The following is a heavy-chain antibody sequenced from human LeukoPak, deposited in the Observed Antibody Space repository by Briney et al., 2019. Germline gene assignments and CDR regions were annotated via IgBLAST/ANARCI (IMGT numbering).Heavy chain of an antibody. Sequence: SETLSLTCTVSGGSINSRSYYWGWIRQPPGKGLEWIGSIYYSGRTYYNASLKSRVTISVDTSKNQFSLKLSSVTAADTAVYYCARVITTDYYYYYGMDVWGQGTTVTVSS. CDR2: IYYSGRT. D-gene: IGHD4-11*01. CDR3: ARVITTDYYYYYGMDV. CDR1: GGSINSRSYY. V-gene: IGHV4-39*07. J-gene: IGHJ6*02.